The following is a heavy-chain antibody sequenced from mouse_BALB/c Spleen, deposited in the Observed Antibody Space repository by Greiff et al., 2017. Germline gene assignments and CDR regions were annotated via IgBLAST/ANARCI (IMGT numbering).Heavy chain of an antibody. V-gene: IGHV5-6-5*01. CDR1: GFTFSSYA. CDR3: ARGGGYGDAMDY. Sequence: EVMLVESGGGLVKPGGSLKLSCAASGFTFSSYAMSWVRQTPEKRLEWVASISSGGSTYYPDSVKGRFTISRDNARNILYLQMSSLRSEDTAMYYCARGGGYGDAMDYWGQGTSVTVSS. CDR2: ISSGGST. J-gene: IGHJ4*01. D-gene: IGHD3-1*01.